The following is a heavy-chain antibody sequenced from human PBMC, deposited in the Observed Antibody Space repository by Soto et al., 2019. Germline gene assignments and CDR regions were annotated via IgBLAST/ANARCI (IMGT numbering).Heavy chain of an antibody. CDR2: IYHSGST. CDR1: GGSMSSSNW. CDR3: ARGPYGSGSYYIPDYYYGMDV. J-gene: IGHJ6*02. Sequence: PSETLSLTCAVSGGSMSSSNWWSWVRQPPGKGLEWIGEIYHSGSTNYNPSLKSRVTISVDKSKNQFSLKLSSVTAADTAVYYCARGPYGSGSYYIPDYYYGMDVWGQGTTVTVSS. D-gene: IGHD3-10*01. V-gene: IGHV4-4*02.